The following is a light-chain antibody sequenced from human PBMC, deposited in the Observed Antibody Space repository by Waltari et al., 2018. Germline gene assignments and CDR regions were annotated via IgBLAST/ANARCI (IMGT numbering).Light chain of an antibody. J-gene: IGLJ1*01. CDR2: YRSDSDK. Sequence: QAVLTQPASLSASPGASASLTCTLPSGIHVDFYKIYWYQQKPGSPPQYLLSYRSDSDKDQGSGVPSRFSASKDASANAGILLISRLQSEDEADYYCMIWHSSAYVFGAGTRVTVL. CDR1: SGIHVDFYK. CDR3: MIWHSSAYV. V-gene: IGLV5-45*01.